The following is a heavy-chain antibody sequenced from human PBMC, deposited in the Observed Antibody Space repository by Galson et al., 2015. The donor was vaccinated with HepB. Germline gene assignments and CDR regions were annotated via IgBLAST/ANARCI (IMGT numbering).Heavy chain of an antibody. CDR2: IISSSSTI. CDR1: GFTFSSYS. D-gene: IGHD2-15*01. V-gene: IGHV3-48*02. CDR3: ARGYCSGGSCYQMFY. Sequence: SLRLSCAASGFTFSSYSMNWVRQAPGKGLEWVSYIISSSSTIYYADSVKGRFTISRDNAKNSLYLQMNSLRDEDTAVYYCARGYCSGGSCYQMFYWGQGTLVTVSS. J-gene: IGHJ4*02.